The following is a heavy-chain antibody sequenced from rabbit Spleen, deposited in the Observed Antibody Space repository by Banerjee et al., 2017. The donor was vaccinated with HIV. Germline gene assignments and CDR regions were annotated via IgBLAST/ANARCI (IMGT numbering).Heavy chain of an antibody. D-gene: IGHD1-1*01. Sequence: QQQLEESGGDLVKPGASLTITCTASGFSLTASDFIYWVRQVPGKGLEWIACINIVTGKSVYASWAKGRFVMSRTSSTTVTLQMTSLTAADTATYVCARDLVAVIGWNFNLWGPGTLVTVS. CDR3: ARDLVAVIGWNFNL. V-gene: IGHV1S45*01. J-gene: IGHJ4*01. CDR2: INIVTGKS. CDR1: GFSLTASDF.